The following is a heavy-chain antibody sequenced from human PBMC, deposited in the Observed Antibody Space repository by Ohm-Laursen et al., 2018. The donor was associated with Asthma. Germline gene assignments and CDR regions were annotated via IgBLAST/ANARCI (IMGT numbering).Heavy chain of an antibody. D-gene: IGHD2-2*01. CDR3: AKPVVPVYYYRMDV. Sequence: SLRLSCTASGFTFSSYGMHWVRQAPGKGLEWVAVISSDGSNQYYGDSVKGRFTISRDNSKKMVYLQMNSLRAEDTSVYHCAKPVVPVYYYRMDVWGQGTTVTVSS. CDR2: ISSDGSNQ. J-gene: IGHJ6*02. CDR1: GFTFSSYG. V-gene: IGHV3-30*18.